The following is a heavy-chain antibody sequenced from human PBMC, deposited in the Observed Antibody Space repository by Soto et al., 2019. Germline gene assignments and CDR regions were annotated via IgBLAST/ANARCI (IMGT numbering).Heavy chain of an antibody. CDR1: GYTFTSYG. Sequence: QVQLVQSGAEVKKPGASVKVSCKASGYTFTSYGISWVRQAPGQGLEWMGWISAYNGNTNYAQKLQGRVTMTTDTSTSTAYMELRSLRSDDRPGYYGACDLGPSRYSYGIDVWGQGTPVTVSS. CDR3: ACDLGPSRYSYGIDV. CDR2: ISAYNGNT. V-gene: IGHV1-18*01. J-gene: IGHJ6*02.